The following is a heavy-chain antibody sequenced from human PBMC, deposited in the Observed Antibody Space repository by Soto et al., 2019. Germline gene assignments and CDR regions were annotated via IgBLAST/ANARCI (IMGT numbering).Heavy chain of an antibody. D-gene: IGHD2-2*01. CDR2: ISGSGGST. Sequence: GALRLSCAASGFTFSSYAMSWVRQAPGKGLEWVSAISGSGGSTYYADSVKGRFTISRDNAKNSLYLQMNSLRAEDTAVYYCARDRGIVVVPAAIFHYYGMDVWGQGTTVTVSS. CDR1: GFTFSSYA. V-gene: IGHV3-23*01. J-gene: IGHJ6*02. CDR3: ARDRGIVVVPAAIFHYYGMDV.